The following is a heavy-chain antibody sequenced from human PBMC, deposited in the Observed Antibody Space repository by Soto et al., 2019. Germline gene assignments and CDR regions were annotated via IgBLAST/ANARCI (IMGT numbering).Heavy chain of an antibody. CDR1: GGSFSGNH. CDR3: ARRYCSTTSCLDGFYP. D-gene: IGHD2-2*01. Sequence: QVQLQQWGAGLLKSSETLSPTCAVYGGSFSGNHWPWIRQPPRKGLERVGEINHSGSTNYNPSLKSRVTISVDTTKNQITLKLNSATAADTAMYYCARRYCSTTSCLDGFYPWGRGTLVIVSS. J-gene: IGHJ5*02. V-gene: IGHV4-34*01. CDR2: INHSGST.